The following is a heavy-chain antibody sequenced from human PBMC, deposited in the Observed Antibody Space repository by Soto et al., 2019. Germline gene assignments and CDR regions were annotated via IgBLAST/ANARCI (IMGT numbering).Heavy chain of an antibody. CDR2: INAGNGNT. CDR1: GYTFTSYA. Sequence: ASGKVSCKASGYTFTSYAMHWVRQAPGQRLEWMGWINAGNGNTKYLQKFQGRVTITRDTSASTAYMELSSLRSEDTAVYYCAREGGTVSTTLDYCGQGTLVIGSS. D-gene: IGHD4-4*01. J-gene: IGHJ4*02. V-gene: IGHV1-3*01. CDR3: AREGGTVSTTLDY.